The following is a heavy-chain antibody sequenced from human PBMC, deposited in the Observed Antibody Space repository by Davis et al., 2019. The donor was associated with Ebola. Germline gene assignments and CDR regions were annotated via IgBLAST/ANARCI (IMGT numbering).Heavy chain of an antibody. CDR1: GFILTHYA. D-gene: IGHD2-15*01. CDR2: VHGGNGNT. V-gene: IGHV1-3*01. J-gene: IGHJ4*02. Sequence: ASVKVSCKASGFILTHYAIHWMRQAPGQRLEWVGWVHGGNGNTKYSQRFQGRVTITRDTSASTAYMELSSLRSEDTAVYYCARGGAIVVAAFYYFDYWGQGTLVTVSS. CDR3: ARGGAIVVAAFYYFDY.